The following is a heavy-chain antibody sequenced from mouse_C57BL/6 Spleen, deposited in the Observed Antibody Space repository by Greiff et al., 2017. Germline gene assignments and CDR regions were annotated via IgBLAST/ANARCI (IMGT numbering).Heavy chain of an antibody. CDR1: GYSITSGYY. Sequence: VQLQQSGPGLVKPSQSLSLTCSVTGYSITSGYYWNWIRQFPGNKLEWMGYISYDGSNNYNPSLKNRISITRDTSKNQFFLKLNSVTTEDTATYYCARNYYGLSMDYWGQGTSVTVSS. V-gene: IGHV3-6*01. D-gene: IGHD1-1*01. J-gene: IGHJ4*01. CDR3: ARNYYGLSMDY. CDR2: ISYDGSN.